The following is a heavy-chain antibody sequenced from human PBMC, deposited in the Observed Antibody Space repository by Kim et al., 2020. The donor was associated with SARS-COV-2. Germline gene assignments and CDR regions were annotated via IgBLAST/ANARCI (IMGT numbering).Heavy chain of an antibody. CDR3: ARAKYYYGSGSYMPSYYGMDV. J-gene: IGHJ6*02. CDR2: INPSGGST. V-gene: IGHV1-46*01. CDR1: GYTFTSYY. D-gene: IGHD3-10*01. Sequence: ASVKVSCKASGYTFTSYYMHWVRQAPGQGLEWMGIINPSGGSTSYAQKFQGRVTMTRDTSTSTVYMELSSLRSEDTAVYYCARAKYYYGSGSYMPSYYGMDVWGQGTTVTVSS.